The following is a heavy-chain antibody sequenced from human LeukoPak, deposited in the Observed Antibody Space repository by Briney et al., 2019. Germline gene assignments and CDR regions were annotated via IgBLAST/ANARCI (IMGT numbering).Heavy chain of an antibody. CDR3: AKDANYYDSSGSAFDI. Sequence: GGSLRLSCAASGFTFSSYGMHWVRQAPGKGLEWVAVIWYGGSNKYYADSVKGRFTISRDNSKNTLYLQMNSLRAEDTAVYYCAKDANYYDSSGSAFDIWGQGTMVTVSS. V-gene: IGHV3-30*02. J-gene: IGHJ3*02. CDR1: GFTFSSYG. D-gene: IGHD3-22*01. CDR2: IWYGGSNK.